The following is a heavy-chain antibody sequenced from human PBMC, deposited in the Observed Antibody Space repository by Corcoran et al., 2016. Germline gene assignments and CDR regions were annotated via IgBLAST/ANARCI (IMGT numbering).Heavy chain of an antibody. CDR2: IYYSGST. CDR1: GGSISSYY. D-gene: IGHD6-13*01. J-gene: IGHJ4*02. Sequence: QVQLQESGPGLVKPSETLSLTCTVSGGSISSYYWSWIRQPPGKGLEWIGYIYYSGSTNYNPSLKSRVTISVDTSKNQFSLKLSSVTAADTAVDYCGIAAAGDFDYWGQGTLVTVSS. V-gene: IGHV4-59*01. CDR3: GIAAAGDFDY.